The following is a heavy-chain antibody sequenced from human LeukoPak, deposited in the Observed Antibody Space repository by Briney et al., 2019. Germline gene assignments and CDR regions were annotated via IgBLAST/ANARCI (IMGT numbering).Heavy chain of an antibody. J-gene: IGHJ4*02. CDR2: ISAYNGNT. CDR1: GYTFTSYG. V-gene: IGHV1-18*04. D-gene: IGHD4-17*01. Sequence: ASVKVSCKASGYTFTSYGISWVRQAPGQGLEWRGWISAYNGNTNYAQKLQGRVTMTTDTSTSTAYMELRSLRSDDTAVYYCARHYGYGDYGDGVFDYWGQGTLVTVPS. CDR3: ARHYGYGDYGDGVFDY.